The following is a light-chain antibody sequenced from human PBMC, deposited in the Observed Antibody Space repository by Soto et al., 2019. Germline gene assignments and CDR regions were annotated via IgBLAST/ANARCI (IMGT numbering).Light chain of an antibody. V-gene: IGKV3-20*01. CDR1: QSVSSSY. CDR3: QQYGSSPLT. Sequence: LTLSPDTLSLSPGERATLSCRASQSVSSSYLAWYQQKPGQAPRLLIYGASSRATGIPDRFSGSGSGTDFTLTISRLEPEDFAVYYCQQYGSSPLTFGGGTKVDIK. J-gene: IGKJ4*01. CDR2: GAS.